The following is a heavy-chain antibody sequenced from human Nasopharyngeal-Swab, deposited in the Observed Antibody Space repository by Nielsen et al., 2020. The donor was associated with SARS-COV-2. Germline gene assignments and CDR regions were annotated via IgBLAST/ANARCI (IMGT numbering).Heavy chain of an antibody. D-gene: IGHD1-7*01. Sequence: GRSLRLSCAASGLTFSTYSMNWIRQALGKGLEWISSISSTTPYIYYADSVKGRFTISRDNAKNSLYLQMNFLRVEDTAMYYCASDTVGPPNYFDPWGQGTLVTVSS. V-gene: IGHV3-21*01. J-gene: IGHJ5*02. CDR2: ISSTTPYI. CDR3: ASDTVGPPNYFDP. CDR1: GLTFSTYS.